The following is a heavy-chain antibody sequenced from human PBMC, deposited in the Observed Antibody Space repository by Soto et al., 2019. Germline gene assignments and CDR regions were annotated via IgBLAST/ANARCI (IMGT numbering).Heavy chain of an antibody. CDR2: IYYSGST. D-gene: IGHD2-8*01. V-gene: IGHV4-30-4*01. CDR3: ARGGYCTNGVCYTVFDY. CDR1: GGSISSGDYY. Sequence: SETLSLTCTVSGGSISSGDYYWSWIRHPPGKGLEWIGHIYYSGSTYYNPSLKSRVTISVDTSKNQFSLKLSSVTAADTAVYYCARGGYCTNGVCYTVFDYWGQGTLVTVYS. J-gene: IGHJ4*02.